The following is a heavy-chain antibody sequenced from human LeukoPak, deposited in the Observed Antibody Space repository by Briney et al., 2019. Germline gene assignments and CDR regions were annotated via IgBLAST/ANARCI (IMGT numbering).Heavy chain of an antibody. J-gene: IGHJ4*02. CDR1: GFTFSGYY. D-gene: IGHD3-10*01. Sequence: ASVKVSCKASGFTFSGYYMHWVRQAPGQGLEWMAWISPNSGGTIYVQKFQGRVTVTRDTSISTDYVEINGLTSDDTALYYCAREPSGSGGYDYWGQGTMVTVSS. CDR2: ISPNSGGT. CDR3: AREPSGSGGYDY. V-gene: IGHV1-2*02.